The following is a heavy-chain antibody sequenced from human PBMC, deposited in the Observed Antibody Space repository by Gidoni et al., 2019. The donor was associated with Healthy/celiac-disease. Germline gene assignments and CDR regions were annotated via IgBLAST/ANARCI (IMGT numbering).Heavy chain of an antibody. J-gene: IGHJ4*02. Sequence: QVQLVQSGAEVKKPGASVKVSCKASGYTFTSYAMHWVRQAPGQRLEWMGWINAGNGNTKYSQKFQGRVTITRDTSASTAYMELSSLRSEDTAVYYCARGRGDGYNRMEFDYWGQGTLVTVSS. CDR3: ARGRGDGYNRMEFDY. D-gene: IGHD3-10*01. CDR1: GYTFTSYA. CDR2: INAGNGNT. V-gene: IGHV1-3*01.